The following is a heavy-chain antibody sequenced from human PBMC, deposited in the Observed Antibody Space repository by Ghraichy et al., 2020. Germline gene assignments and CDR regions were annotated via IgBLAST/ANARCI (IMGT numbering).Heavy chain of an antibody. CDR3: TGLGQLDIY. J-gene: IGHJ4*02. Sequence: GGSLRLSCAASGFTFSGSAMHWVRQASGKGLELVGRIRSKANSYATAYAASVKGRFTISRDDSKNTAYLQMNSLKTEDTAVYYCTGLGQLDIYWGQGTLVTVSS. CDR1: GFTFSGSA. D-gene: IGHD6-6*01. CDR2: IRSKANSYAT. V-gene: IGHV3-73*01.